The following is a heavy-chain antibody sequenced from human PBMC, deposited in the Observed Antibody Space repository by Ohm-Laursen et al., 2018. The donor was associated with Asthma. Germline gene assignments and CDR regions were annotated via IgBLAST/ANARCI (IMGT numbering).Heavy chain of an antibody. Sequence: GSLRLSCTASGFTFSSYAMHSVRQAPGQGLEWVAYISSTGVSRHYTDSVKCRFTISRDQAHNALKLQMVNLRSEDTAVYSGTKLNQPFNFFYSIDVWGQGTTVTVSS. J-gene: IGHJ6*02. CDR1: GFTFSSYA. CDR2: ISSTGVSR. D-gene: IGHD2-8*01. CDR3: TKLNQPFNFFYSIDV. V-gene: IGHV3-48*03.